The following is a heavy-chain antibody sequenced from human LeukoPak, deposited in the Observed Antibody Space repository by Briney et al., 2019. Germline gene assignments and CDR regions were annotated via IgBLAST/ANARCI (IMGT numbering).Heavy chain of an antibody. CDR1: GYMFTSHG. Sequence: ASVKVSCKSSGYMFTSHGIHWLRQAPGQGLEWMGWISAQNGNTNYMQQFLGRVTMTRDTSASTAYMELRSLKSDDTAVYYCARESNGGYGFDYWGQGTPVTVAS. D-gene: IGHD5-12*01. V-gene: IGHV1-18*01. CDR2: ISAQNGNT. CDR3: ARESNGGYGFDY. J-gene: IGHJ4*02.